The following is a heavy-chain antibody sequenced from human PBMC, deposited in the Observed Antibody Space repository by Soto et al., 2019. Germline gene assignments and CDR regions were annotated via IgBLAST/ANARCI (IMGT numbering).Heavy chain of an antibody. D-gene: IGHD6-13*01. CDR1: GFTFSSYS. V-gene: IGHV3-48*01. CDR3: ARWDSTVLSDRYYYYYMDV. CDR2: ISSSSSTI. J-gene: IGHJ6*03. Sequence: GGSLRLSCAASGFTFSSYSMNWVRQAPGKGLEWVSYISSSSSTIYYADSVKGRFTISRDNAKNSLYLQMNSLRAEETAVYYCARWDSTVLSDRYYYYYMDVWGKGTTVTVSS.